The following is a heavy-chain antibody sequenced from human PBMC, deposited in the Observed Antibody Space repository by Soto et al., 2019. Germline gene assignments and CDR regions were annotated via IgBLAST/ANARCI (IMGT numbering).Heavy chain of an antibody. V-gene: IGHV4-61*01. D-gene: IGHD6-13*01. Sequence: SETLSLTCTVSGGSVSSGSYYWSWIRQPPGKGLEWIGYIYYSGSTNYNPSLKSRVTISVDTSKNQFSLKLSSVTAADTAVYYCARMEIGRHDSGYSSSWYLGFDYWGQGTLVTVSS. CDR1: GGSVSSGSYY. CDR3: ARMEIGRHDSGYSSSWYLGFDY. J-gene: IGHJ4*02. CDR2: IYYSGST.